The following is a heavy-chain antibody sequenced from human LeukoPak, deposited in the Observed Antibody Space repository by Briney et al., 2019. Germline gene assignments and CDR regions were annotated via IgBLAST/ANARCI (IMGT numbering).Heavy chain of an antibody. CDR3: AKDRYCTGGRCWPQKYGMDV. Sequence: GGSLRLSCEASGFTFDDHAMHWVRQAPGKGLEWVSGISWNSGSIDYADSVKGRFTISRDNAKYSLYLQMNSLRPEDTALHYCAKDRYCTGGRCWPQKYGMDVWGPGTTVTVSS. D-gene: IGHD2-15*01. CDR1: GFTFDDHA. J-gene: IGHJ6*02. V-gene: IGHV3-9*01. CDR2: ISWNSGSI.